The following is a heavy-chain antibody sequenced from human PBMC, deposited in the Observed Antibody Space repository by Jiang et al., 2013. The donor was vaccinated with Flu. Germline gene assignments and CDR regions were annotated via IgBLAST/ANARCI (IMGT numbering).Heavy chain of an antibody. J-gene: IGHJ6*02. V-gene: IGHV4-4*02. CDR3: ARVYCGGDCPGNLDV. CDR2: IYHSGTT. Sequence: SLTCAVSGVSIRSSFWWSWVRQPPGKGLEWIGKIYHSGTTNYNPSLNSRVTISIDKSKNQFSLKLTSVTAADTAVYYCARVYCGGDCPGNLDVWGQGTTVSVSS. CDR1: GVSIRSSFW. D-gene: IGHD2-21*02.